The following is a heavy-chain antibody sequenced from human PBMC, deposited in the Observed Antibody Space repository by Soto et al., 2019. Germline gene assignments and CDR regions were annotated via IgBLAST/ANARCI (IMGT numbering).Heavy chain of an antibody. Sequence: GASVKVSCKASGGTFSSYAISWVRQAPGQGLEWMGGIIPIFGTANYAQKFQGRVTITADESTSTAYMELSSLRSEDTAVYYCARGAIREHIVEPVRFVYWGQGTLVTVSS. CDR3: ARGAIREHIVEPVRFVY. V-gene: IGHV1-69*13. CDR1: GGTFSSYA. CDR2: IIPIFGTA. J-gene: IGHJ4*02. D-gene: IGHD2-21*01.